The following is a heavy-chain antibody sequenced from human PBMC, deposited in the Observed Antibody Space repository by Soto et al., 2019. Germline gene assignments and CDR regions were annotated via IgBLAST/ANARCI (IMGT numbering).Heavy chain of an antibody. CDR1: GFTFSSYA. V-gene: IGHV3-23*01. D-gene: IGHD3-3*01. Sequence: GGSLRLSCAASGFTFSSYAMSWVRQAPGKGLEWVSAISGSGGSTYYADSVKGRFTISRDNSKNTLYLQMNSLRAEDTAVYYCANPPVGYYDFWSGHPPGHYGMDVWGQGTTVTVSS. CDR2: ISGSGGST. J-gene: IGHJ6*02. CDR3: ANPPVGYYDFWSGHPPGHYGMDV.